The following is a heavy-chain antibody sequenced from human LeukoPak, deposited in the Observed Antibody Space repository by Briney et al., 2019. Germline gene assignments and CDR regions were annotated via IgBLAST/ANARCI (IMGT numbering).Heavy chain of an antibody. CDR3: ARGNAIYSYSWYFDL. CDR1: GFTFSSYS. D-gene: IGHD5-18*01. Sequence: GGSLRLPCAASGFTFSSYSMNWVRQAPGKGLEWVSSISSSSSYIYYADSVKGRFTISRDNAKNSLYLQMNSLRAEDTAVYYCARGNAIYSYSWYFDLWGRGTLVTVSS. V-gene: IGHV3-21*01. CDR2: ISSSSSYI. J-gene: IGHJ2*01.